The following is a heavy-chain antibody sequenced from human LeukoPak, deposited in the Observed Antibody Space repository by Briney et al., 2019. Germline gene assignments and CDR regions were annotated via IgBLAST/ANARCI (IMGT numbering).Heavy chain of an antibody. Sequence: GRSLRLSCAASGFTFSSYAMHWVRQAPGKGLEWVAVISYDGSNKYYADSVKGRFTISRDNSKNTLYLQMNSLRAEDTAVYYCARDRGRIAVAALGYWGQGTLVTVSS. CDR1: GFTFSSYA. D-gene: IGHD6-19*01. CDR3: ARDRGRIAVAALGY. CDR2: ISYDGSNK. V-gene: IGHV3-30-3*01. J-gene: IGHJ4*02.